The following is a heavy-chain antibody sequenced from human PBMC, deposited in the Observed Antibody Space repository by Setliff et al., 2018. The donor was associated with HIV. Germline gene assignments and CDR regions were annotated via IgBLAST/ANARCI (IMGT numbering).Heavy chain of an antibody. CDR1: GFTFSSYG. D-gene: IGHD2-21*02. J-gene: IGHJ3*01. CDR2: ITGSSDTI. CDR3: ARGQFRLRPDSLDL. Sequence: PGGSLRLSCAASGFTFSSYGMHWFRQAPGKGLEWASYITGSSDTIYYADSVKGRFTISRVDSKNTLYLQMNSLRAEDTAVYYCARGQFRLRPDSLDLWGRGTLVTVSS. V-gene: IGHV3-48*01.